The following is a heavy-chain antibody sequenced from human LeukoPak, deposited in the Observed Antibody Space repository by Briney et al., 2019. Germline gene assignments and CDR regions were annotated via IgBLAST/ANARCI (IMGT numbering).Heavy chain of an antibody. Sequence: ASVKVSCKASGYTFTSYAMHWVRQAPGQRLKWMGWINAGNGNTKYSQEFQGRVTITRDTSASTAYMELSSLRSEDMAVYYCARGMVRGVSDFDYWGQGTLVTVSS. V-gene: IGHV1-3*03. CDR1: GYTFTSYA. D-gene: IGHD3-10*01. CDR2: INAGNGNT. CDR3: ARGMVRGVSDFDY. J-gene: IGHJ4*02.